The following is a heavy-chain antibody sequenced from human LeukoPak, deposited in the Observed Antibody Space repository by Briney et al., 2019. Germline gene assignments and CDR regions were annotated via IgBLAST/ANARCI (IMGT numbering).Heavy chain of an antibody. CDR2: IRHDGSDK. V-gene: IGHV3-30*02. D-gene: IGHD1-26*01. CDR3: ARGRSGSYRTNDAFDI. Sequence: GGSLRLSCAVSGFTFSGYGMHWVRQAPGKGLEWVAFIRHDGSDKYHADSVKGRFTISRDNAKNTLYLQMNSLRAEDTAVYYCARGRSGSYRTNDAFDIWGQGTMVTVSS. CDR1: GFTFSGYG. J-gene: IGHJ3*02.